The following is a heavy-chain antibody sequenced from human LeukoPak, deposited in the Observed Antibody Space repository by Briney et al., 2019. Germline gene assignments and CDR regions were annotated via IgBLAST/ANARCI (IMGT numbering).Heavy chain of an antibody. CDR3: ARQDSIYDFWSGYYPNWFDP. D-gene: IGHD3-3*01. J-gene: IGHJ5*02. CDR1: GYTFTSYD. CDR2: MNPNSGNT. V-gene: IGHV1-8*01. Sequence: ASVTLSCNASGYTFTSYDINWIRQPTGQGLEWMGWMNPNSGNTGYAHKFQGRGTMTRNTSISTAYMEMSSLRSEDTAVYYCARQDSIYDFWSGYYPNWFDPWGQGTLVTVSS.